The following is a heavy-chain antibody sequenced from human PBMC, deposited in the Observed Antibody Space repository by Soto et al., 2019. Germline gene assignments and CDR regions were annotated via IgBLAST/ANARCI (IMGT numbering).Heavy chain of an antibody. CDR1: GYSFTSYW. D-gene: IGHD3-3*01. Sequence: PGESLKICCTGSGYSFTSYWIGWVRQMPGKGLEWMGIIYPGDSDTRYSPSFQGQVTISADKSISTAYLQWSSLKASDTAMYYCARLSYVFWSGYYRPRHYYHYMDVWGKGTTVTVSS. J-gene: IGHJ6*03. CDR3: ARLSYVFWSGYYRPRHYYHYMDV. CDR2: IYPGDSDT. V-gene: IGHV5-51*01.